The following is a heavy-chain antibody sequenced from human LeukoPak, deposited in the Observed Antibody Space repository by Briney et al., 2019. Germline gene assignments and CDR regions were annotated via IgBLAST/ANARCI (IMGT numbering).Heavy chain of an antibody. CDR2: IRYDGSNK. CDR3: AKASSGSYYFDY. J-gene: IGHJ4*02. V-gene: IGHV3-30*02. CDR1: GFTFRSYG. Sequence: PGGSLRLSCAASGFTFRSYGMHWVRQAAGKWLEWVAFIRYDGSNKYYADSVKGRFTISRDNSKNTLYLQMNSLRAEDTAVYYCAKASSGSYYFDYWGQGTLVTVSS. D-gene: IGHD6-25*01.